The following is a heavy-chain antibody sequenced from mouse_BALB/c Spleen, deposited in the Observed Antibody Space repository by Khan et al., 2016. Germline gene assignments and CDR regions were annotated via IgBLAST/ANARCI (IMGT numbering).Heavy chain of an antibody. CDR1: GFSLTTYG. CDR2: IWADGRI. J-gene: IGHJ4*01. V-gene: IGHV2-9*02. Sequence: QVQLKESGPGLVAPSQSLSITCTVSGFSLTTYGVNWVRQPPGKGLEWLGVIWADGRINYNSALKSRLTITQDNSKSQVFLKMNSLQTDDTATYSRVGFYDGSGYAMDYWGQGTSVTVSS. CDR3: VGFYDGSGYAMDY. D-gene: IGHD2-3*01.